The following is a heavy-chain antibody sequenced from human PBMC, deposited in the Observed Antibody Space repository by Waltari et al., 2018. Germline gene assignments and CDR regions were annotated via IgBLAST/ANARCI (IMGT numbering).Heavy chain of an antibody. D-gene: IGHD6-19*01. CDR3: ARQGIAVAGTDY. J-gene: IGHJ4*02. V-gene: IGHV4-34*01. CDR1: GGSFSGYY. Sequence: QVQLQQWGAGLLKPSETLSLTCAVYGGSFSGYYWSWIRQPPGKGLEWIGEINHSGSPNYNPSLKGRVTISVDTSKNQFSLKLSSVTAADTAVYYCARQGIAVAGTDYWGQGTLVTVSS. CDR2: INHSGSP.